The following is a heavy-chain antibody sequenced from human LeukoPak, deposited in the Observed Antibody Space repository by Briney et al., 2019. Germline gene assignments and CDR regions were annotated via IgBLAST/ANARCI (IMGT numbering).Heavy chain of an antibody. CDR2: INHNSGGT. Sequence: ASVKVSFKASGYPFTDYYMHWVRQAPGQGLEWMAWINHNSGGTNNAQKSHGRVTVTRDTSISTAYMELSRLRSDDTAVYYCARGMEPLNLYYMDVWGKGTTVTVSS. D-gene: IGHD1-26*01. CDR3: ARGMEPLNLYYMDV. CDR1: GYPFTDYY. V-gene: IGHV1-2*02. J-gene: IGHJ6*03.